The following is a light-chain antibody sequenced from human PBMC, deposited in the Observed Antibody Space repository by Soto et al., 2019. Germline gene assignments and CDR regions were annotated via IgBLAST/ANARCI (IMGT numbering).Light chain of an antibody. Sequence: DIQMTQSPSSLSASVGDRVTITCRASQGIRNDVGWYQQRPGNAPKRLIYAASTLQSGVPSPFSGSGFGTEFTLTISGLQSEDAATYYCLHYHSFPRTFGRGTNVEVK. CDR3: LHYHSFPRT. CDR2: AAS. V-gene: IGKV1-17*01. CDR1: QGIRND. J-gene: IGKJ1*01.